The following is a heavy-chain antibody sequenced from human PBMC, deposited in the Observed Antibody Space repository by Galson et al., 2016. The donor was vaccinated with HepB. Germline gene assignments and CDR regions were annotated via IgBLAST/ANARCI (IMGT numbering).Heavy chain of an antibody. J-gene: IGHJ4*02. CDR2: ISGSGGRT. V-gene: IGHV3-23*01. D-gene: IGHD3-10*01. CDR1: AGTFKNYA. Sequence: SLRLSCAVSAGTFKNYAMNWVRQAPGKGLEWVAAISGSGGRTSYEDSVRGRFTISRDNSKNTLFLRMNSVGVEDTGVYFCAKSGFFGELDKWGQGTGVVVSS. CDR3: AKSGFFGELDK.